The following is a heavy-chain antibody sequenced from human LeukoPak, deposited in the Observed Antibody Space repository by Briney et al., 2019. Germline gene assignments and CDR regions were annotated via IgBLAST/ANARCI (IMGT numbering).Heavy chain of an antibody. V-gene: IGHV3-21*01. CDR3: ARDDSSGAWYFDF. CDR1: GFTFSSYS. J-gene: IGHJ4*02. D-gene: IGHD6-19*01. Sequence: GGSLRLSCAASGFTFSSYSMNWVRQTPGKGLEGVSSISVTSSYIYYTDSVKGRFTISRDNAKNSLYLQMNSLRAEDTGVYYCARDDSSGAWYFDFWGQGTLVSVSS. CDR2: ISVTSSYI.